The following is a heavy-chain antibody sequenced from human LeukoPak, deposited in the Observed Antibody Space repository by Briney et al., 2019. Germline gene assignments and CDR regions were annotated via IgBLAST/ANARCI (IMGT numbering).Heavy chain of an antibody. CDR3: EAGYCSGGSCLDY. Sequence: GGSLRLSCAASGFTFSSYEMNWVRQAPGKGLEWVSYISSSGSTIYYADSVKGRFTISRDNSKNTLYLQMNSLRAEDTAVYYCEAGYCSGGSCLDYWGQGTLVTVSS. J-gene: IGHJ4*02. CDR1: GFTFSSYE. V-gene: IGHV3-48*03. CDR2: ISSSGSTI. D-gene: IGHD2-15*01.